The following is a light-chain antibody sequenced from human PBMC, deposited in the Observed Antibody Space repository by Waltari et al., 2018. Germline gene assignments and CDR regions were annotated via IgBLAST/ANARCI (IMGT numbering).Light chain of an antibody. Sequence: DIVLTQSPDSLAVSLGERATIDCKSSQSVFYSSDNKTYLAWYQQQPGQPPKLLFYWASTRDSGVPDRFSGSGSGTHFTLSISGLQAEDVAVYYCQQYYSTSLTFGGGTKVEIK. V-gene: IGKV4-1*01. J-gene: IGKJ4*01. CDR1: QSVFYSSDNKTY. CDR2: WAS. CDR3: QQYYSTSLT.